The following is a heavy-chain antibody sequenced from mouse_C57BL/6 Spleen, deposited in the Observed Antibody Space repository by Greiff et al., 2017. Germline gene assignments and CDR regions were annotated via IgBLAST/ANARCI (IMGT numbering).Heavy chain of an antibody. Sequence: EVNLVESGGGLVKPGGSLKLSCAASGFTLSDYGMHWVRKAPEKGLEWVAYISSGSSTIDYADTVKGRFTISRDNAKNTLLLQMTSRVSEDAAMYYCARLTTVVATDYAMDYWGQGTSVTVSS. CDR1: GFTLSDYG. CDR2: ISSGSSTI. CDR3: ARLTTVVATDYAMDY. D-gene: IGHD1-1*01. J-gene: IGHJ4*01. V-gene: IGHV5-17*01.